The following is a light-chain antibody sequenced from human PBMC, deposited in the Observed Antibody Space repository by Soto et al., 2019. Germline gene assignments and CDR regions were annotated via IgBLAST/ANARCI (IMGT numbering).Light chain of an antibody. CDR1: STDFVSYNR. J-gene: IGLJ1*01. CDR3: SLYTSENTYV. Sequence: QSALTQPPSVSGSPGQSVTISCTGTSTDFVSYNRVSWYQQPPGTAPKLIIYEASNRPSGVPDRFSGSKSGNTASLTISGPQAEDEADYYCSLYTSENTYVFGTGTKVTVL. CDR2: EAS. V-gene: IGLV2-18*01.